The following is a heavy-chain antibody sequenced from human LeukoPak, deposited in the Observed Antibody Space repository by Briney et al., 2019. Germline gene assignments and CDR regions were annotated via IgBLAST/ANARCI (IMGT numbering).Heavy chain of an antibody. Sequence: PGGSLRLSCAASGFTFSSYAMHWVRQAPGKGLEWVAVISYDGSNKYYADSVKGRFTISRDNSKNTLYLQMNSLRAEDTAVYYCARDQHFYDSSAYYYQFDYWGQGTLVTVSS. CDR1: GFTFSSYA. V-gene: IGHV3-30-3*01. D-gene: IGHD3-22*01. CDR2: ISYDGSNK. CDR3: ARDQHFYDSSAYYYQFDY. J-gene: IGHJ4*02.